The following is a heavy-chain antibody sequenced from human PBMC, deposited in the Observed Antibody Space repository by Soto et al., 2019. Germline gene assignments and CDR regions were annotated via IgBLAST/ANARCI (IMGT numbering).Heavy chain of an antibody. Sequence: PSETLSLTYTVSGGSISGYFWSWIRQPPGKGLEWIAYIYSSEYTDYNPSLKSRVTISVDTSKNQFSLKLSSVTAADTAVYYCARVQIAAAGTYGRYYYYGRDVWGQGTTVTV. J-gene: IGHJ6*02. CDR3: ARVQIAAAGTYGRYYYYGRDV. CDR2: IYSSEYT. D-gene: IGHD6-13*01. V-gene: IGHV4-59*12. CDR1: GGSISGYF.